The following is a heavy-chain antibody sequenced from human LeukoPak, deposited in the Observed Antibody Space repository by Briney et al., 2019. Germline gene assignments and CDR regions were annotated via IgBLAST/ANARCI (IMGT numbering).Heavy chain of an antibody. V-gene: IGHV3-30-3*01. D-gene: IGHD3-3*01. CDR2: ISCDGSNK. J-gene: IGHJ4*02. CDR1: GFTFSSYA. CDR3: ARVIMDFWSGYPANFDY. Sequence: PGGSLRLSCAASGFTFSSYAMHWVRQAPGKGLEWVAVISCDGSNKYYADSVKGRFTISRDNSKNTLYLQMNSLRAEDTAVYYCARVIMDFWSGYPANFDYWGQGTLVTVSS.